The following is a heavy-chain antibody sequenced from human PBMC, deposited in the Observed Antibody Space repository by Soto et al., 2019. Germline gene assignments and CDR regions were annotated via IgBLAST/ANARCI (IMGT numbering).Heavy chain of an antibody. J-gene: IGHJ6*02. CDR1: GGSFSGYY. Sequence: QVQLQQWGAGLLKPSETLSLTCAVYGGSFSGYYWSWICQPPGKGLEWIGEINHSGSTNYNPSLKSRVTISVDTSKNQFSLKLSSVTAADTAVYYCARGEGGYSNYLRFYGMDVWGQGTTVTVSS. V-gene: IGHV4-34*01. CDR3: ARGEGGYSNYLRFYGMDV. CDR2: INHSGST. D-gene: IGHD4-4*01.